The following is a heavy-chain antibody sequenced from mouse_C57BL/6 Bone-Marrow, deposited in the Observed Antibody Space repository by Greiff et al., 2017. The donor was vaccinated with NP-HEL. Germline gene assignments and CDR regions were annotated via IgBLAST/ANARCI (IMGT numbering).Heavy chain of an antibody. D-gene: IGHD1-1*01. CDR3: ATFITTVAYYFDY. J-gene: IGHJ2*01. CDR2: INPRNGGT. Sequence: QVQLQQPGTELVKPGASVKLSCKASGYTFTSYWMHWVKQRPGQGLEWIGNINPRNGGTTYNEKFKSKATLTVDKSSSTAYMQLSSLTSEDSAVYYCATFITTVAYYFDYWGQGTTLTVSS. CDR1: GYTFTSYW. V-gene: IGHV1-53*01.